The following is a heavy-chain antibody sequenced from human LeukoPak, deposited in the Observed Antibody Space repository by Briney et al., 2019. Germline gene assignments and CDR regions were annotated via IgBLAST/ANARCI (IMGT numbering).Heavy chain of an antibody. CDR3: ARPMSMDSSSWYSPIGREEPYYYYGMDV. CDR1: GGSISSSSYY. CDR2: IYYSGST. D-gene: IGHD6-13*01. Sequence: PSETLSLTCTVSGGSISSSSYYWGWIRQPPGKGLEWIVSIYYSGSTYYNPSLKSRVTISVYTSKNQFSLKRSSVMAADTAVYYCARPMSMDSSSWYSPIGREEPYYYYGMDVWGQGTTVTVSS. J-gene: IGHJ6*02. V-gene: IGHV4-39*01.